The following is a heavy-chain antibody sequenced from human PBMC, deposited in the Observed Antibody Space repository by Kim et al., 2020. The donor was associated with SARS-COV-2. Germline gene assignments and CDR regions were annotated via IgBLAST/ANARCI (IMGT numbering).Heavy chain of an antibody. CDR3: ARQGAYCSGGTCYWVY. CDR2: IYFSVST. V-gene: IGHV4-39*01. CDR1: GGSISSSNYY. Sequence: SETLSLTCTVSGGSISSSNYYWGWIRQPPGKGLEWIGSIYFSVSTYYNPSLKSRVTISVDTAKNQFSLQLSSVTAADTAVYYWARQGAYCSGGTCYWVYWGQGTQVTVSS. D-gene: IGHD2-15*01. J-gene: IGHJ4*02.